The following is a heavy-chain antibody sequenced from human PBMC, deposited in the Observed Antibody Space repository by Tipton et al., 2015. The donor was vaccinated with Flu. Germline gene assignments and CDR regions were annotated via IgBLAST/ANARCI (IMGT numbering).Heavy chain of an antibody. D-gene: IGHD2/OR15-2a*01. J-gene: IGHJ5*02. V-gene: IGHV4-38-2*02. CDR1: GDSIGSDYY. CDR3: ARGGYDFGPHAWFDP. CDR2: IHRSGNT. Sequence: TLSLTCSVSGDSIGSDYYWGWIRQPPGKGLEWLGNIHRSGNTYYNSSLKSRVTISPDKSKNQFSLKVTSVTAADTAVYYCARGGYDFGPHAWFDPWGQGRLVTVSS.